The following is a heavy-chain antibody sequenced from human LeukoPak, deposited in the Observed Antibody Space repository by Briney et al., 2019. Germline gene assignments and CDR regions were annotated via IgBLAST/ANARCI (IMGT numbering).Heavy chain of an antibody. CDR2: INPSGGST. CDR3: ARECLVDSGSCLDAFGI. D-gene: IGHD1-26*01. J-gene: IGHJ3*02. CDR1: GYTFTSYY. Sequence: ASVKVSCKASGYTFTSYYMHWVRQAPGQGLEWMGIINPSGGSTSYAQKFQGRVTMTRDVSTSTVYMELSSLRSEDTAVYYCARECLVDSGSCLDAFGIWGQGTMVTVSS. V-gene: IGHV1-46*01.